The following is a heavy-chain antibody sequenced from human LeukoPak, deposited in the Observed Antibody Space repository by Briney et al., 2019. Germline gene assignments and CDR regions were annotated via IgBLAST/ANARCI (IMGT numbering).Heavy chain of an antibody. D-gene: IGHD6-13*01. V-gene: IGHV1-2*02. CDR2: INPNSGGT. CDR3: ARARGIAAAGTLYNWFDP. CDR1: GYTFTGYY. J-gene: IGHJ5*02. Sequence: ASVKVSCEASGYTFTGYYMHWVRQAPGQGLEWMGWINPNSGGTNYAQKFQGRVTMTRDTSISTAYMELSRLRSDDTAVYYCARARGIAAAGTLYNWFDPWGQGTLVTVSS.